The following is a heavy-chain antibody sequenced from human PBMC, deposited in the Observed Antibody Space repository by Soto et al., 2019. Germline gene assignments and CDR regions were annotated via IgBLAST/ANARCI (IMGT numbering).Heavy chain of an antibody. V-gene: IGHV4-39*01. Sequence: QLQLQESGPGLVKTSETLSLTCTVSGGSISSSPSYWDWIRQLPGKGLEWIGSIYYSGSTNYNPSLKSRVTISVDTSKDQVSLKLNSVTAADTAVYYCARSVYSSTDFDYWGQGTLVTVSS. CDR3: ARSVYSSTDFDY. D-gene: IGHD6-13*01. J-gene: IGHJ4*02. CDR1: GGSISSSPSY. CDR2: IYYSGST.